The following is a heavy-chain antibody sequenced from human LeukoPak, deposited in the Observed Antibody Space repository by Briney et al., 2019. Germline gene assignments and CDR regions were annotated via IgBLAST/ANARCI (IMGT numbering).Heavy chain of an antibody. J-gene: IGHJ4*02. D-gene: IGHD3-22*01. Sequence: QPGGSLRLSCAASGFTFSSYAMSWVRQAPGKGLEWVSAISGSGGSTYYADSVKGRFTISSDNSKNTLYLQMNSLRAEDTAVYYCAKEGYDSSGYPYYFDYWGQGTLVTVSS. CDR1: GFTFSSYA. CDR3: AKEGYDSSGYPYYFDY. V-gene: IGHV3-23*01. CDR2: ISGSGGST.